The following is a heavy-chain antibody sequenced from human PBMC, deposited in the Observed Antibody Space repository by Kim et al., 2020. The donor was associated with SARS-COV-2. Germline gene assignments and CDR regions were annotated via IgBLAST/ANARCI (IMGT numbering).Heavy chain of an antibody. D-gene: IGHD6-13*01. CDR3: ANFAGQQYYFDY. J-gene: IGHJ4*02. V-gene: IGHV3-23*01. Sequence: YNADTVKGRFTISRDNAKNTLYLQMNSLGAEDTAVYYCANFAGQQYYFDYWGQGTLVTVSS.